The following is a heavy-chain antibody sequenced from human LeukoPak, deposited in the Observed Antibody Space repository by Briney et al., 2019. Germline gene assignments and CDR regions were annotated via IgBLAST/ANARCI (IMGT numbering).Heavy chain of an antibody. J-gene: IGHJ6*03. V-gene: IGHV1-18*01. CDR1: GYTFTSYG. D-gene: IGHD3-22*01. Sequence: GASVKVSCKASGYTFTSYGISWVRQAPGQGLEWMGWISAYNGNTNYAQKLQGRVTMTTDTSTSTAYMELRSLRSEDTAVYYCASIYYDSSGYYPYYYYYYMDVWGKGTTVTVSS. CDR2: ISAYNGNT. CDR3: ASIYYDSSGYYPYYYYYYMDV.